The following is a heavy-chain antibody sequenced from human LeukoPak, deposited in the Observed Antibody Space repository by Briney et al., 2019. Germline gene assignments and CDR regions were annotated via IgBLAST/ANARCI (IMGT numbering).Heavy chain of an antibody. CDR1: VYTFTSYG. V-gene: IGHV1-18*01. D-gene: IGHD6-19*01. J-gene: IGHJ4*02. CDR3: ARDRRIAVAGTIMSY. Sequence: ASVTLSCNASVYTFTSYGISWVRHAPGQGLEWIGWISAYNGNTNYAQKLQGRATMTTDTSTSTAYMELRSLRSDDTAVYYCARDRRIAVAGTIMSYWGQGTLVTVSS. CDR2: ISAYNGNT.